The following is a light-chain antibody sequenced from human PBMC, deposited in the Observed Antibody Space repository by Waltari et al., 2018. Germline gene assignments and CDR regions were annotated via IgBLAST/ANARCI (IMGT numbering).Light chain of an antibody. CDR3: QSFDNMLSGGVV. Sequence: QSVLTQPPSVSGTPGQRVTISCSGSTSNIGAGPDLHWSQHLPGTAPKLLIYGNNNRPSGVPDRFSGSKSGTSASLAITGLQADDEADYFCQSFDNMLSGGVVFGGGTKLAVL. CDR2: GNN. CDR1: TSNIGAGPD. V-gene: IGLV1-40*01. J-gene: IGLJ2*01.